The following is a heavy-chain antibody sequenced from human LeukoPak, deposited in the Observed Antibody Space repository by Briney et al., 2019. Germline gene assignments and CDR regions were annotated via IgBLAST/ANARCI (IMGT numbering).Heavy chain of an antibody. V-gene: IGHV3-73*01. CDR2: IRSTANGYAT. D-gene: IGHD3-10*01. CDR1: GFTFSGSA. J-gene: IGHJ4*02. CDR3: TGNYYGSGSYADFDY. Sequence: GGSLRLSRAASGFTFSGSALHWVRQASGKGLEWVGRIRSTANGYATAYAASVKGRFTISRDDSKNTAYLQMDSLKTEDTAVYYCTGNYYGSGSYADFDYWGQGTLVTVSS.